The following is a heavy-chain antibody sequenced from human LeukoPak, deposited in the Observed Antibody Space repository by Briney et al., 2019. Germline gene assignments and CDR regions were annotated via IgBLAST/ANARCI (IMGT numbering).Heavy chain of an antibody. J-gene: IGHJ3*02. D-gene: IGHD2-15*01. CDR2: IYYSGST. CDR1: GGSISSGGYY. Sequence: SETLSLTCTVSGGSISSGGYYRSWIRQHPGKGLEWIGYIYYSGSTYYNPSLKSRVTISVDTSKNQFSLKLSSVTAADTAVYYCARESGYCSGGSCYLGAFDIWGQGTMVTVSS. CDR3: ARESGYCSGGSCYLGAFDI. V-gene: IGHV4-31*03.